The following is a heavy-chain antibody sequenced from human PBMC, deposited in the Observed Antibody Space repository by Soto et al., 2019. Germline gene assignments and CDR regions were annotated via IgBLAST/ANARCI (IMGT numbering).Heavy chain of an antibody. CDR3: VKVGYFGSGSYHQAYFAY. CDR2: ISSNGGST. J-gene: IGHJ4*01. V-gene: IGHV3-64D*08. CDR1: GFTFSDYA. D-gene: IGHD3-10*01. Sequence: GGSLRLSCSVSGFTFSDYAMHWVRQAPGKGLEYVSFISSNGGSTYYADSVKGRFTVSRDNPKNTVHLQMSSLRVEDTAVYYCVKVGYFGSGSYHQAYFAYWGHGSLVTVSS.